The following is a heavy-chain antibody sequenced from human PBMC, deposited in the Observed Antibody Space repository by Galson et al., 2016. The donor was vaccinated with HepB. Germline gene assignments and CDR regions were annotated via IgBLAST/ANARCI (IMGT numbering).Heavy chain of an antibody. Sequence: SLRLSCAASGFTFSSCGMHWVRQAPGKGLEWLALIWYDGSNDSYADSVKGRFTISRDNSKNTLYLQMNSLRAEDTAVYYCAREDPNIAVAALDYWGQGTLVTVSS. CDR3: AREDPNIAVAALDY. CDR1: GFTFSSCG. V-gene: IGHV3-33*01. D-gene: IGHD6-19*01. J-gene: IGHJ4*02. CDR2: IWYDGSND.